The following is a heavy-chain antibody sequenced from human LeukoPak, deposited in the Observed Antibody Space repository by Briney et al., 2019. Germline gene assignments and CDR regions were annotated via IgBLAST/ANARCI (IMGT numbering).Heavy chain of an antibody. D-gene: IGHD1-14*01. CDR1: GGYFSCHY. CDR2: IDHGGRT. V-gene: IGHV4-34*01. J-gene: IGHJ4*02. Sequence: PSETLSLTCAGYGGYFSCHYCSWIRQSPGKGLEWIGEIDHGGRTNYNPALKSRVTISIDTSKNQLSLKLSSVTAADTAVYYCARGGTYSDFWLTDYWGQGTLVTVSS. CDR3: ARGGTYSDFWLTDY.